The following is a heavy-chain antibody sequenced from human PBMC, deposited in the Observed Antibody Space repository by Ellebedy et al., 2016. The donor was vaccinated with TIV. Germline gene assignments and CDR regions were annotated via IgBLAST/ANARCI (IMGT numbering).Heavy chain of an antibody. CDR2: IYNSGST. J-gene: IGHJ4*02. CDR3: ARVGGGMVKQIDY. CDR1: GGSISSGYY. D-gene: IGHD3-16*01. Sequence: SETLSLTXTVSGGSISSGYYWSWIRQHPGKGLEWIGYIYNSGSTYYNPSLKSRVIISIDRSTNQFSLKLSSVTVADTAVYYCARVGGGMVKQIDYWGQGTLVTVSS. V-gene: IGHV4-31*03.